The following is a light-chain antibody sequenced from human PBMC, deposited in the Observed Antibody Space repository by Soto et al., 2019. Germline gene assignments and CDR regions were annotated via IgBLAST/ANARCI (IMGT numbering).Light chain of an antibody. V-gene: IGLV2-14*03. CDR2: DVS. CDR1: SSDVGGYNY. J-gene: IGLJ1*01. CDR3: SSYTSSSLHV. Sequence: QSVLNQPASASGSPGQSITISCTGTSSDVGGYNYVSWYQQHPGKAPKLMIYDVSNRPSGVSNRFSGSKSGNTASLTISGLQAEDEADYYCSSYTSSSLHVFGTGTKVTV.